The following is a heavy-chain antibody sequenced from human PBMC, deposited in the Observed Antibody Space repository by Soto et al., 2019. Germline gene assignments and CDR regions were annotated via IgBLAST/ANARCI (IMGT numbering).Heavy chain of an antibody. D-gene: IGHD3-10*01. J-gene: IGHJ4*01. Sequence: PGGSLRLSCAASGFIFEDYGMHWIRQAPGKGLEWVAVIPNDGVNTYYAASVRGRFTTSRDNLNNTLFLHMTGPMPGDTGVYYCARHRGGRFDFWGHGTPVTVSS. CDR2: IPNDGVNT. CDR1: GFIFEDYG. CDR3: ARHRGGRFDF. V-gene: IGHV3-30*03.